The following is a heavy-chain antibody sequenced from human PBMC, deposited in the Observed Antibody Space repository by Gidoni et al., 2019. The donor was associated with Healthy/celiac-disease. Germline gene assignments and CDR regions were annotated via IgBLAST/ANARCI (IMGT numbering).Heavy chain of an antibody. CDR1: GLTFRSYA. D-gene: IGHD3-10*01. Sequence: QVQLVESGGGVVQPGRSLRRSCAASGLTFRSYAMHWVRQAPGKGLECVAVISYDGSNKYYADSVKGRFTISRDNSKNTLYLQMNSLRAEDTAVYYCARDGGIVEEVSGSYFTFDYWGQGTLVTVSS. V-gene: IGHV3-30-3*01. J-gene: IGHJ4*02. CDR3: ARDGGIVEEVSGSYFTFDY. CDR2: ISYDGSNK.